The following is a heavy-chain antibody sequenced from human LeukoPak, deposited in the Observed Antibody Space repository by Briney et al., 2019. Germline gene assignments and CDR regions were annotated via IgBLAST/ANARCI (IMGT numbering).Heavy chain of an antibody. V-gene: IGHV4-38-2*02. Sequence: SETLSLTCTVSGYSISSGYYWGWIRQPPGKGLEWIGSIYHSGSTYYNPSLKSRVTISVDTSKNQFSLKLSSVTAADTAVYYCAREGTQRADYWGQGTLVTVSS. CDR1: GYSISSGYY. CDR3: AREGTQRADY. D-gene: IGHD1-14*01. CDR2: IYHSGST. J-gene: IGHJ4*02.